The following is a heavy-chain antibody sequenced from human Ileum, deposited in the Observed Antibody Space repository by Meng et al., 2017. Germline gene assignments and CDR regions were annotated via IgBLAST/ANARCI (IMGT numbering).Heavy chain of an antibody. V-gene: IGHV4-4*02. J-gene: IGHJ4*02. CDR3: ARHGGYSQDF. CDR2: ISHSGSA. Sequence: QGQLQESGPGLVRTSGTLFLTCAVSSGSISSNTYWSWVRQPPGKGLEWIGQISHSGSAYYNPSLKSRVTMSVDKSKSQFSLMLTSVTAADTAIYYCARHGGYSQDFWGQGTLVTVSS. CDR1: SGSISSNTY. D-gene: IGHD4-23*01.